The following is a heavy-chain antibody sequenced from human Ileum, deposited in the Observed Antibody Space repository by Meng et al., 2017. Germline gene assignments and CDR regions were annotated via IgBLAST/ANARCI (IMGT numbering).Heavy chain of an antibody. Sequence: QVQLQESGPGLVKPSGTLSLTCAGSGGSICSSIWWSWVRQPPEKGLEWIGEIHHSGTTNYSPSLKSRLTISVDKSKNQFSLKLQSVTAADTAVYFCARGVVSGSHYNTYWGQGILVTVSS. V-gene: IGHV4-4*02. D-gene: IGHD3-10*01. J-gene: IGHJ4*02. CDR1: GGSICSSIW. CDR2: IHHSGTT. CDR3: ARGVVSGSHYNTY.